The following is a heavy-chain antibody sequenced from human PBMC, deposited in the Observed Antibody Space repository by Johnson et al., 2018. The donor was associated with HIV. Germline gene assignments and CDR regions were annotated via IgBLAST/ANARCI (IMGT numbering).Heavy chain of an antibody. D-gene: IGHD6-13*01. J-gene: IGHJ3*02. V-gene: IGHV3-30-3*01. CDR3: ARDRSSSWSDAFDI. CDR2: ISYDGSNK. CDR1: GFTFSSYA. Sequence: QVQLVESGGGVVQPGRSLRLSCAASGFTFSSYAMHWVRQAPGKGLEWVAVISYDGSNKYYADSVKGRFTISRDNSKNPLYLQMNSLIAEDTAVYYCARDRSSSWSDAFDIWGQGTMVTVSS.